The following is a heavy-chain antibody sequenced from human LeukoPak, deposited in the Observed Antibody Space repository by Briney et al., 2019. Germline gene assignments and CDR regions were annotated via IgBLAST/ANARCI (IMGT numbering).Heavy chain of an antibody. J-gene: IGHJ6*02. CDR3: ATPYCSGGSCYYYYYGMDV. V-gene: IGHV1-69*13. Sequence: SVKVSCKASGGTFSSYAISWVRQAPGQGPEWMGGIIPIFGTVNYAQKFQGRVTITADESTSTAYMELSSLRSEDTAVYYCATPYCSGGSCYYYYYGMDVWGQGTTVTVSS. CDR1: GGTFSSYA. CDR2: IIPIFGTV. D-gene: IGHD2-15*01.